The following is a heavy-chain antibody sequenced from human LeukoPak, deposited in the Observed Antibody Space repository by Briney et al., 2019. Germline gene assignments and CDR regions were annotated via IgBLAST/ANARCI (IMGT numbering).Heavy chain of an antibody. J-gene: IGHJ4*02. V-gene: IGHV1-2*02. D-gene: IGHD5-24*01. CDR3: ARGEDGYNFDY. CDR1: GYTFTGYY. Sequence: GASAKVSCKASGYTFTGYYMHWVRQAPGHGLEWMGWINPNSGATNYAQKFQGRVTMTRDTSISTAYMELSRLRSDDTAVYYCARGEDGYNFDYWGQGTLVTVSS. CDR2: INPNSGAT.